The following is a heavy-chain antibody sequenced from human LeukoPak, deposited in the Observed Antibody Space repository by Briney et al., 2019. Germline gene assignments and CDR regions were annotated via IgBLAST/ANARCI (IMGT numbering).Heavy chain of an antibody. CDR1: GYIFASYW. V-gene: IGHV5-51*01. CDR3: ARLRSSNWYDNFDY. CDR2: NYPGDSDT. D-gene: IGHD6-13*01. Sequence: GESLKISCEGSGYIFASYWIGWVRQMPGKGLEWMGINYPGDSDTRYTPSFQGKVTISADKSISTAYLQWLSLNASDTAMYYCARLRSSNWYDNFDYWGQGTLVTVSS. J-gene: IGHJ4*02.